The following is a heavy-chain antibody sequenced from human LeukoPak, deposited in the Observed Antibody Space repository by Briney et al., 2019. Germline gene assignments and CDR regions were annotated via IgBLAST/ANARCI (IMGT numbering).Heavy chain of an antibody. D-gene: IGHD2-15*01. CDR3: TREPLYCSGGGCFVRFDY. CDR2: TYYRSKWYN. J-gene: IGHJ4*02. CDR1: GDSVSSSSAA. V-gene: IGHV6-1*01. Sequence: SQTLTLTCAISGDSVSSSSAAWNWIRQSPSRGLEWLGRTYYRSKWYNDYAVSVKSRITNNPDTSKNQFSLQLKSVTPEDTAVYYCTREPLYCSGGGCFVRFDYWGQGTPVTFSS.